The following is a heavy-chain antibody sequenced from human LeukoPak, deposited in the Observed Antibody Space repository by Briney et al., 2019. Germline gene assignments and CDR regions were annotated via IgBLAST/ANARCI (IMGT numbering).Heavy chain of an antibody. V-gene: IGHV3-9*01. J-gene: IGHJ4*02. CDR3: AKARDWRIGSRLYFDY. Sequence: SLRLSCAASGFTFDDYAMHWVRQGPGKGLEWVSGISWNSGSIGYADSVKGRFTISRDNAKNSLYLQMNSLRAEDTALYYCAKARDWRIGSRLYFDYWGQGTLVTVSS. D-gene: IGHD2-21*02. CDR1: GFTFDDYA. CDR2: ISWNSGSI.